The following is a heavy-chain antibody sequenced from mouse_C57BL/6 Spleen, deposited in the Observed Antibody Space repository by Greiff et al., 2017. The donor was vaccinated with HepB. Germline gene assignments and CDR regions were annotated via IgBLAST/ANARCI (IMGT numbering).Heavy chain of an antibody. CDR1: GYTFTSYW. Sequence: QVQLQQPGAELVKPGASVKMSCKASGYTFTSYWITWVKQRPGQGLEWIGDIYPGSGSTNYNEKFKSKATLTVDTSSSPAYMQLSSLTSEDSAVYYCARRGDYDDYYAMDYWGQGTSVTVSS. CDR3: ARRGDYDDYYAMDY. D-gene: IGHD2-4*01. V-gene: IGHV1-55*01. J-gene: IGHJ4*01. CDR2: IYPGSGST.